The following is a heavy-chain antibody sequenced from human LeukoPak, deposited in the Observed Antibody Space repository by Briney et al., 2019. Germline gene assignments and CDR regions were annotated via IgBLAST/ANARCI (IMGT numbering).Heavy chain of an antibody. CDR3: AKGNILTGPPDS. J-gene: IGHJ4*02. D-gene: IGHD3-9*01. CDR1: GFTFSNAW. V-gene: IGHV3-43*01. Sequence: GGSLRLSCAASGFTFSNAWMSWVRQPPGKGLEWVSLINWDGDITEYADSVKGRFTISRDNSKNSLFLQMNSLRTEDTALYYCAKGNILTGPPDSWGQGTLVTVSS. CDR2: INWDGDIT.